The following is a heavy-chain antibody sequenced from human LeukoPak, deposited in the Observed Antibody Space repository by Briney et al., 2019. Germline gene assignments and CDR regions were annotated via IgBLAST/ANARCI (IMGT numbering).Heavy chain of an antibody. Sequence: ASVKVSCKVSGYTLTALARHWVRQAPGKGFEWIGGFDSEEYDTIYAQKFQGRVTMTEDTSTDTAYMELSSLYFEDTAVYYCATLEPEPGDFGGLAYWGQGTLVTVSS. D-gene: IGHD4-17*01. CDR3: ATLEPEPGDFGGLAY. V-gene: IGHV1-24*01. CDR1: GYTLTALA. CDR2: FDSEEYDT. J-gene: IGHJ4*02.